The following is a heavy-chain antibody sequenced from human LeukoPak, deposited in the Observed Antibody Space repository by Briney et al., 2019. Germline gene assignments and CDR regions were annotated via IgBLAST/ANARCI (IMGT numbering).Heavy chain of an antibody. CDR3: ASEDILTGYVDY. J-gene: IGHJ4*02. CDR1: GGSISSGGYY. V-gene: IGHV4-30-4*01. CDR2: IYYSGST. D-gene: IGHD3-9*01. Sequence: PSETLSLTCTVSGGSISSGGYYWSWIRQPPGKGLEWIGYIYYSGSTYYNPSLKSRVTISVDTSKNQFSLKLSSVTAADTAVYYCASEDILTGYVDYWGQGTLVTVSS.